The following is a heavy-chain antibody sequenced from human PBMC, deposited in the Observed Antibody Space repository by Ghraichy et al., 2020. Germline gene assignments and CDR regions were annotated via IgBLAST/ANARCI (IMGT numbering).Heavy chain of an antibody. CDR2: MYYSGST. Sequence: SETLSLTCTVSGGPMTGYYWNWIRQSPGKELEWIGYMYYSGSTNYNPSLKRRVTVSIDTSKNQVSLKLTSMTAADTAVYYCARVRAEGHEFYYYYGIDVWGQGTSVIVSS. J-gene: IGHJ6*02. V-gene: IGHV4-59*01. D-gene: IGHD3-10*01. CDR3: ARVRAEGHEFYYYYGIDV. CDR1: GGPMTGYY.